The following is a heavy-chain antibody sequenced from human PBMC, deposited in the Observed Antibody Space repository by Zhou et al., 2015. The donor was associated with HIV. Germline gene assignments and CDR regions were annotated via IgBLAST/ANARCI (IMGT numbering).Heavy chain of an antibody. CDR3: ARDLQSGMDV. J-gene: IGHJ6*02. Sequence: QVRLVESGGGLVHTRGSLRLSCEASGFIFSDYYMNWIRQTPGKGLEWVAYISGSGHSIKYTDSVKGRFTVSRDNAKNTLYLQMSGLGADDTAVYFCARDLQSGMDVWGQGTTVTVSS. CDR1: GFIFSDYY. CDR2: ISGSGHSI. V-gene: IGHV3-11*01.